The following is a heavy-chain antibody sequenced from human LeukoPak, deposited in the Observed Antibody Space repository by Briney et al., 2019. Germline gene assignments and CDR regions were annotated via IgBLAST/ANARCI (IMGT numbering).Heavy chain of an antibody. CDR1: GGSFGGYY. CDR3: ARGSGWYVGYVWFDP. J-gene: IGHJ5*02. D-gene: IGHD6-19*01. Sequence: SETLSLTCAVYGGSFGGYYWSWIRQPPGKGLEWIGEINHSGSTNYNPSLKSRVTISVDTSKNQFSLKLSSVTAADTAVYYCARGSGWYVGYVWFDPWGQGTLVTVSS. V-gene: IGHV4-34*01. CDR2: INHSGST.